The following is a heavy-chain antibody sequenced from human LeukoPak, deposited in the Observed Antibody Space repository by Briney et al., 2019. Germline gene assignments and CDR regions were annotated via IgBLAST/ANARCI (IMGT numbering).Heavy chain of an antibody. J-gene: IGHJ4*02. Sequence: GASVKVSCKASGYTFTSYAMHWVRQAPGQRLEWMGWINAGNGNTKYSQKFQGRVTITRDTSASTAYMELSSLRSEDTAVYYCARDVRYYDSSGYQPYYFDYWGQGTLVTVSS. V-gene: IGHV1-3*01. CDR1: GYTFTSYA. D-gene: IGHD3-22*01. CDR2: INAGNGNT. CDR3: ARDVRYYDSSGYQPYYFDY.